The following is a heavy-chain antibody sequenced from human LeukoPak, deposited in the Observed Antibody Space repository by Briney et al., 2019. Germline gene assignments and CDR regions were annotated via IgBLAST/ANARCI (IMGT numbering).Heavy chain of an antibody. V-gene: IGHV4-59*02. CDR2: IYNSGIT. CDR1: GGSVSSHF. D-gene: IGHD4/OR15-4a*01. CDR3: ARDHLPAGAPGYYMDV. Sequence: SETLSLTRTVSGGSVSSHFWSWIRQPPGKGLEWIGYIYNSGITNYNPSLKSRVTMSVDTSKNQFSLMLRSVTAADTAVYYCARDHLPAGAPGYYMDVWGKGTTVTVSS. J-gene: IGHJ6*03.